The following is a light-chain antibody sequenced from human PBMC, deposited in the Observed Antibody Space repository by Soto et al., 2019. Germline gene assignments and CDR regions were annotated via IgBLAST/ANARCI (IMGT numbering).Light chain of an antibody. V-gene: IGKV3-15*01. CDR3: QQYNKWPLFT. Sequence: ETVMTQSPATLSVSPGERATLSCRASLSVGSNLAWYQQRPGQAPRLLIYGASNRATGIPVRFSGSGSGTEFTLTFSSLQSEDFAFYYCQQYNKWPLFTFGPGTRVDMK. CDR2: GAS. CDR1: LSVGSN. J-gene: IGKJ3*01.